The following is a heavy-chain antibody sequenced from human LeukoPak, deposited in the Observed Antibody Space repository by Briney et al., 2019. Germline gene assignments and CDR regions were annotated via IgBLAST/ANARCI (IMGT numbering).Heavy chain of an antibody. CDR2: IYTTGDT. CDR3: ARHLVGLGMEYYFDY. CDR1: GGSISGGSHY. V-gene: IGHV4-61*02. Sequence: SETLSLTCTVSGGSISGGSHYWSWIRQPAGKGLEWIGRIYTTGDTNYNPSLKSRVTISVDASKDQFSLKLSSVTAADTAVYYCARHLVGLGMEYYFDYWGQGTLVTVSS. J-gene: IGHJ4*02. D-gene: IGHD7-27*01.